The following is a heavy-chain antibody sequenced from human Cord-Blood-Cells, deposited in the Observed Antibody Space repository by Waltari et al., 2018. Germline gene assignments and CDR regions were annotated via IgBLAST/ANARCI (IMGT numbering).Heavy chain of an antibody. J-gene: IGHJ4*02. CDR2: IIPIFGTA. V-gene: IGHV1-69*18. D-gene: IGHD6-13*01. CDR1: GGTFSSYA. CDR3: ARGIGKGIAAAGTLGY. Sequence: QVQLVQSGAEVKKPGSSVKVSCKASGGTFSSYAISWVRQAPGQGLEWMERIIPIFGTANDAQKFQGRVTITADESTSTAYMELSSLRSEDTAVYYCARGIGKGIAAAGTLGYWGQGTLVTVSS.